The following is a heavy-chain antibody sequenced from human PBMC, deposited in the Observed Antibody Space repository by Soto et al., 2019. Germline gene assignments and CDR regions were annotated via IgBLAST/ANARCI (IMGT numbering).Heavy chain of an antibody. CDR2: ISYDGSNK. J-gene: IGHJ6*02. V-gene: IGHV3-30*18. CDR1: GFTFSSYG. CDR3: AKDMRGIAVAGHYYYYGMDV. Sequence: PRLSCAASGFTFSSYGMHWVRQAPGKGLEWVAVISYDGSNKYYADSVKGRFTISRDNSKNTLYLQMNSLRAEDTAVYYCAKDMRGIAVAGHYYYYGMDVWGQGTTVTVSS. D-gene: IGHD6-19*01.